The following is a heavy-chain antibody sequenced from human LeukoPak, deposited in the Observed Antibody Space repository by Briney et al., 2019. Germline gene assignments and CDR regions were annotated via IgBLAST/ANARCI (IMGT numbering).Heavy chain of an antibody. Sequence: GASVKVSCKASGYTFTSYDINWVRQATGQGLEWMGWMNPNSGNTGYAQKFQGRVTMTRNTSISTAYMELSSLRSEDTAVYYCARRRGIAAARYNWFDPWGQGTLVTVSS. D-gene: IGHD6-13*01. CDR1: GYTFTSYD. CDR3: ARRRGIAAARYNWFDP. V-gene: IGHV1-8*01. J-gene: IGHJ5*02. CDR2: MNPNSGNT.